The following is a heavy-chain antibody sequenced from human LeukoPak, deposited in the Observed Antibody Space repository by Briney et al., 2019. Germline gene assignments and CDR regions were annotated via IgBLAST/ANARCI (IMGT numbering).Heavy chain of an antibody. CDR2: ISSSSSYI. J-gene: IGHJ6*03. CDR3: ARVGSSGWHYYMDV. V-gene: IGHV3-21*01. Sequence: GGSLRLSYAASGFTFSSYSMNWVRQAPGKGLEWVSSISSSSSYIYYADSVKGLFTISRDNAKNSLYLQMNSLRAEDTAVYYCARVGSSGWHYYMDVWGKGTTVTVSS. CDR1: GFTFSSYS. D-gene: IGHD6-19*01.